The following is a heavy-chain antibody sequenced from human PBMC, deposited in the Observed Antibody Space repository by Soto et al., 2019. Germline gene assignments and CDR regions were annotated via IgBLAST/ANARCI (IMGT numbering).Heavy chain of an antibody. CDR1: GGTFSSYA. D-gene: IGHD2-8*01. CDR2: NIPLFGTA. J-gene: IGHJ6*02. CDR3: AGVETQRYYYGMDV. V-gene: IGHV1-69*12. Sequence: QVQLVQSGAEVKKPGSSVKVSCKASGGTFSSYAISWVRQAPGQGLEWMGGNIPLFGTADYAQKFQGRVTKTADESTSTAYMELSSLRSEDTGVYYCAGVETQRYYYGMDVWGQGTTVTVSS.